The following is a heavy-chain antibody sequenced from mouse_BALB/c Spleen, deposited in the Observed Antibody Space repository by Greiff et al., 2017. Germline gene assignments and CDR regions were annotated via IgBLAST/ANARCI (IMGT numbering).Heavy chain of an antibody. Sequence: EVHLVESGGGLVQPGGSLKLSCAASGFTFSSYGMSWVRQTPDKRLELVATINSNGGSTYYPDSVKGRFTISRDNAKNTLYLQMSSLKSEDTAMYYCAITGRTWFAYWGQGTLVTVSA. V-gene: IGHV5-6-3*01. CDR3: AITGRTWFAY. J-gene: IGHJ3*01. CDR1: GFTFSSYG. CDR2: INSNGGST. D-gene: IGHD4-1*01.